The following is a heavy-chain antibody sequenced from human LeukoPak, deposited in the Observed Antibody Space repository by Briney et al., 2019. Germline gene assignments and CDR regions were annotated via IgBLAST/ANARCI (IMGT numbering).Heavy chain of an antibody. CDR1: GGSISSYY. CDR3: ARENVADSSSSLDY. Sequence: PSETLSLTCTVSGGSISSYYWSWIRQPAGKGLEWIGRIYTSGSTNYNPSLKSRVTMSVDTSKNQFSLKLSSVTAADTAVYYCARENVADSSSSLDYWGQGTLVTVSS. CDR2: IYTSGST. V-gene: IGHV4-4*07. D-gene: IGHD6-6*01. J-gene: IGHJ4*02.